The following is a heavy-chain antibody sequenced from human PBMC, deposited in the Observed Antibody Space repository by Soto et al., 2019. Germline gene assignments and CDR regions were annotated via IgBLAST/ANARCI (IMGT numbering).Heavy chain of an antibody. CDR1: GFTFSNYA. V-gene: IGHV3-30-3*01. J-gene: IGHJ4*02. Sequence: QVLLVESGGGVVQPGRSLRLSCAASGFTFSNYAMHWVRQAPGKGLEWVAVISYDGSNKYYADSVKGRFTIYRDNSKNTVYLQMNSLRAEDTAVYYCARDRSHSSSPYFDYWGQGTLVTVSS. D-gene: IGHD6-6*01. CDR2: ISYDGSNK. CDR3: ARDRSHSSSPYFDY.